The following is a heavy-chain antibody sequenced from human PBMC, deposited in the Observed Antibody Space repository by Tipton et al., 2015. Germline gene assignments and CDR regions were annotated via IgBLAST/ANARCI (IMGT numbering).Heavy chain of an antibody. Sequence: SLRLSCAASGFTFRTHAMHWVRQAPGKGLEWVGFIFYDGSEKYYADFVKGRFTISRDNSRYMVYLQIDSLRVEDTAVYFCARDPPRSGYYLDHWGQGTLVTVSS. CDR1: GFTFRTHA. CDR3: ARDPPRSGYYLDH. V-gene: IGHV3-33*01. D-gene: IGHD3-3*01. J-gene: IGHJ4*02. CDR2: IFYDGSEK.